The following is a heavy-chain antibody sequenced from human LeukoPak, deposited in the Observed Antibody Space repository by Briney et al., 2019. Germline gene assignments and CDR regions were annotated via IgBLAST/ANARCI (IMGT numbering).Heavy chain of an antibody. CDR3: ARVVLPPGGAFDI. CDR2: IYYSGST. CDR1: GGSISSYY. D-gene: IGHD2/OR15-2a*01. Sequence: SETLSLTCTVSGGSISSYYWSWIRQPPGKGLEWIGYIYYSGSTNYNPSLKSRVTISVDTSKNQFSLKLSSVTAADTAVYYCARVVLPPGGAFDIWGQGTTVTVSS. J-gene: IGHJ3*02. V-gene: IGHV4-59*01.